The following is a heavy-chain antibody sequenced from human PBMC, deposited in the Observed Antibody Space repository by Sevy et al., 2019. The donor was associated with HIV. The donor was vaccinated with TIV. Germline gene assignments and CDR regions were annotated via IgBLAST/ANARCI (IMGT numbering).Heavy chain of an antibody. V-gene: IGHV3-30-3*01. Sequence: GGSLRLSCAASGFTFSSYAMHWVRQAPGKGLEWVAVISYDGSNKYYADSVKGRFTISRDNSKNTLYLQMNGLRTEDTAVYYCARDRGSGKNVFFDYWGQGTLVTVSS. CDR3: ARDRGSGKNVFFDY. J-gene: IGHJ4*02. CDR1: GFTFSSYA. CDR2: ISYDGSNK. D-gene: IGHD3-10*01.